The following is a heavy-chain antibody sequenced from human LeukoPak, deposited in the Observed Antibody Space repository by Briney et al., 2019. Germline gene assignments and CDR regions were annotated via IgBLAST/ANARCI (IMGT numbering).Heavy chain of an antibody. J-gene: IGHJ4*02. Sequence: SETLSLTCTVSGGSISSYFWSWIRQPAGKGLEWIGRIHSTGSTGSYPSLKSRVTMSVDTSKNQFSLKLSSVTAADTAVYYCARHDYSNYPVFNYWGQGTLVTVSS. V-gene: IGHV4-4*07. CDR3: ARHDYSNYPVFNY. CDR2: IHSTGST. D-gene: IGHD4-11*01. CDR1: GGSISSYF.